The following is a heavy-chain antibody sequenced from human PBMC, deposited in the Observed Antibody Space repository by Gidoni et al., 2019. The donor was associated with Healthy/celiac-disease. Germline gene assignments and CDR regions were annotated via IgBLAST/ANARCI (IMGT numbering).Heavy chain of an antibody. D-gene: IGHD2-2*02. Sequence: EVQLVESGGGLVQPGGSLRLSCSASGFTFSSYAMYWVRQAPGKGLEYVSAINSDGGSTYYADSVKGRFTISRDNSKNTLYLQMSSLRAEDTAVYYCVKDRYRFDYWGQGTLVTVSS. CDR1: GFTFSSYA. J-gene: IGHJ4*02. CDR3: VKDRYRFDY. CDR2: INSDGGST. V-gene: IGHV3-64D*06.